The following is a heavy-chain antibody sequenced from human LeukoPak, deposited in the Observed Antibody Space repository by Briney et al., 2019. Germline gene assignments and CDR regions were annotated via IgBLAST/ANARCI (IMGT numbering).Heavy chain of an antibody. CDR3: ARHCSSTNCRAY. Sequence: GGSLRLSCVASGFTFSGYWMSWVRQAPGKGLEWVANIIQDENEKYYGDSVKGRFAISRDNAKNSLYLQMNSLRAEDTAVYYCARHCSSTNCRAYWGQGTLVTVSS. CDR2: IIQDENEK. D-gene: IGHD2-2*01. V-gene: IGHV3-7*01. J-gene: IGHJ4*02. CDR1: GFTFSGYW.